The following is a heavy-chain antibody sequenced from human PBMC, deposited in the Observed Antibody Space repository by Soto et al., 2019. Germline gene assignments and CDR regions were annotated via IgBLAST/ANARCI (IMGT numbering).Heavy chain of an antibody. V-gene: IGHV1-18*01. CDR2: ISAYNGNT. CDR1: GYTFTSYG. D-gene: IGHD3-22*01. J-gene: IGHJ6*02. CDR3: ARVPQDYYDSSGYYRNYNYYVMDV. Sequence: GASVKVSCKASGYTFTSYGISWVRQAPGQGLEWMGWISAYNGNTNYAQRLQGRVTMTTDTSTSTAYMELRSLRSDDTAVYYCARVPQDYYDSSGYYRNYNYYVMDVWGQGTTVTVS.